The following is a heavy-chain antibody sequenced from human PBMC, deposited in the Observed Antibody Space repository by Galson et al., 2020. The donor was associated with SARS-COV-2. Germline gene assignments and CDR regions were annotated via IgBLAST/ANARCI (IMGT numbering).Heavy chain of an antibody. D-gene: IGHD1-26*01. CDR3: ARRFEWGVATRGHSDY. CDR1: GGSFTGYY. CDR2: INHDGST. J-gene: IGHJ4*02. Sequence: SETLSLTCTVYGGSFTGYYWSWIRQAPGKGLEWIGEINHDGSTTYNPSLKSRVTISIDTSKNQFSLKLNSVTAADTAVYYCARRFEWGVATRGHSDYWGQGTLVTVSS. V-gene: IGHV4-34*01.